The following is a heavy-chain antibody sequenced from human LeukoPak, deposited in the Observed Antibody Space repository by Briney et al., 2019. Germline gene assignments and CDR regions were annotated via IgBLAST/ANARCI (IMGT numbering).Heavy chain of an antibody. CDR2: ISGSSSYI. J-gene: IGHJ4*02. D-gene: IGHD5-18*01. CDR1: GFTFSTYG. CDR3: ARGQKQLWLHKDY. Sequence: PGGSLRLSCAASGFTFSTYGMNWVRQAPGKGLEWVSSISGSSSYIFYADSVKGRFTISRDNAKNPLYLQMNSLRAEDTAIYYCARGQKQLWLHKDYWGQGTLVTVSS. V-gene: IGHV3-21*01.